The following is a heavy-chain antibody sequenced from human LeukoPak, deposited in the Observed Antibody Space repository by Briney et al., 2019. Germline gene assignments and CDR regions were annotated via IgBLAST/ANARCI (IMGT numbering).Heavy chain of an antibody. CDR3: ARGQRSYGDYGDY. CDR2: MNPNSGNT. Sequence: ASVKVSCKASGYTFTSYDINWVRQAPGQGLEWMGWMNPNSGNTGYAQKFQGRVTMTRKTSISTAYMELSSLRSEDTAVYYCARGQRSYGDYGDYWGQGTLVTVSS. D-gene: IGHD4-17*01. J-gene: IGHJ4*02. V-gene: IGHV1-8*01. CDR1: GYTFTSYD.